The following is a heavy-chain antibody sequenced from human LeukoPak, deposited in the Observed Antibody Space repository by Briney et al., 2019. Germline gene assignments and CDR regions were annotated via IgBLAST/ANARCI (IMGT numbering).Heavy chain of an antibody. CDR1: GFTFSSYA. CDR2: MSYDGSNE. J-gene: IGHJ6*02. CDR3: ARDPGYYYYGMDV. V-gene: IGHV3-30*01. Sequence: GGSLRLSCAASGFTFSSYALHWVRQAPGKGLEWVALMSYDGSNEYYADSVRGRFTISRDNSKNTLYLQMNSLRAEDTAVYYCARDPGYYYYGMDVWGQGTTVVVSS.